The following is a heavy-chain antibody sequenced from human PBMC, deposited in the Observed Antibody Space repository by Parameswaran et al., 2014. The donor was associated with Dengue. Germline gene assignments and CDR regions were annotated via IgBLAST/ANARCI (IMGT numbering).Heavy chain of an antibody. Sequence: WIRQPPGKGLEWVAVISYDGSNKYYADSVKGRFTISRDNSKNTLYLQMNSLRAEDTAVYYCAKTPYYSNLAYSFDYWGQGTLVTVSS. V-gene: IGHV3-30-3*02. CDR3: AKTPYYSNLAYSFDY. CDR2: ISYDGSNK. D-gene: IGHD4-11*01. J-gene: IGHJ4*02.